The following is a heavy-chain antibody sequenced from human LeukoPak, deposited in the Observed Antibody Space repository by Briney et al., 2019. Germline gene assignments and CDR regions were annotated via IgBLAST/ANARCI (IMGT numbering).Heavy chain of an antibody. Sequence: GGSLRLSCVASGFTFSSYWMHWARQAPGKGLVWVSRINSDGSSTSYADSVKGRFTISRDNAKNTLYLQMNSLRAEDTAVYYCARDSWESGLDYFDYWGQGTLVTVSS. CDR3: ARDSWESGLDYFDY. CDR2: INSDGSST. CDR1: GFTFSSYW. D-gene: IGHD1-26*01. J-gene: IGHJ4*02. V-gene: IGHV3-74*01.